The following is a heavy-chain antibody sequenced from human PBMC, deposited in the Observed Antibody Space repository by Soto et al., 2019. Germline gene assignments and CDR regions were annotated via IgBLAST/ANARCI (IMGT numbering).Heavy chain of an antibody. CDR2: IYYSGST. D-gene: IGHD4-4*01. CDR1: GGSISSYY. Sequence: PSETLSLTCTVSGGSISSYYWSWIRQPPGKGLEWIGYIYYSGSTNYNPSLKSRVTISVDTSKNQFSLKLSSVTAADTAVYYCGRDKIRTVTTPFDYWGQGTLVTVSS. V-gene: IGHV4-59*01. J-gene: IGHJ4*02. CDR3: GRDKIRTVTTPFDY.